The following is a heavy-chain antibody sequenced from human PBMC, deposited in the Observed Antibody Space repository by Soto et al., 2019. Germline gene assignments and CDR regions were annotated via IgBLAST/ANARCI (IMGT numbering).Heavy chain of an antibody. Sequence: EVQLVESGGGLVQPGGSLQLSCAASDFTFGDAAVHWIRQASGNGLEWVGRIRGKSRNYATGYAASVKGRFTTSRDDPTNTASRQTNGPKTEDTVVYYCAYDIHDALDRWGQGTLVTGSS. J-gene: IGHJ1*01. CDR2: IRGKSRNYAT. CDR1: DFTFGDAA. D-gene: IGHD1-1*01. CDR3: AYDIHDALDR. V-gene: IGHV3-73*01.